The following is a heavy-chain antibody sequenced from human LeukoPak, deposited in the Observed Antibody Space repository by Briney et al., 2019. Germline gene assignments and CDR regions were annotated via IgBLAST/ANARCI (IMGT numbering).Heavy chain of an antibody. CDR1: GGSIKTGGYY. D-gene: IGHD2-21*02. Sequence: PETLSLTCTVSGGSIKTGGYYCGWIRQPPGKGLEWIGSMFYSGGTFYNPSLKSRVTLSADTSKNQFSLQLSSVTAADTAVYYCARHTLVTSTSTYNWFDPWGQGILVTVSS. J-gene: IGHJ5*02. CDR3: ARHTLVTSTSTYNWFDP. CDR2: MFYSGGT. V-gene: IGHV4-39*01.